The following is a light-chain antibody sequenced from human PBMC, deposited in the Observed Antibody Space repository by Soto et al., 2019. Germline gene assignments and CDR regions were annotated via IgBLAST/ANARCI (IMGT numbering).Light chain of an antibody. CDR3: QQYNNWLT. V-gene: IGKV3-15*01. CDR1: QSVSSN. Sequence: EIVMTQSHATMSVSPGERATLSCRASQSVSSNLAWYQQKPGQAPRLLIYGASTRATGIPARFSGSGSRTEFTLTISSLQSEEFAVYYCQQYNNWLTFGGGTKVEIK. J-gene: IGKJ4*01. CDR2: GAS.